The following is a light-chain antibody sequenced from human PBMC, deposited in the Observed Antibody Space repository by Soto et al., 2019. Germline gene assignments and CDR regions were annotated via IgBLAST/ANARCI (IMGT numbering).Light chain of an antibody. CDR3: QHYKSWSLS. V-gene: IGKV3-15*01. CDR1: QSIGST. J-gene: IGKJ4*01. Sequence: EIVMTQSPATLSVSPGERATLSCRASQSIGSTLAWYQQKPGQTPRLLIYDASTRATGIPARFSGIGSGTEFSLIISSLQSEDFAVYYCQHYKSWSLSFGGGTKVEI. CDR2: DAS.